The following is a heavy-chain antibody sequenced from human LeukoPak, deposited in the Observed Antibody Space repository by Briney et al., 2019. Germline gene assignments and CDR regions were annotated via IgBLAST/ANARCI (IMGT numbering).Heavy chain of an antibody. CDR3: ARDPGIPAAGTVGYFDY. CDR1: GFTFSSYW. Sequence: PGGSLRLSCTASGFTFSSYWMSWVRQAPGKGLEWVANIKQDESEKFYVDSVKGRFTISRDNAKNSLYLQMNSLRAEDTVVYYCARDPGIPAAGTVGYFDYWGQGTLVTVSS. D-gene: IGHD6-13*01. J-gene: IGHJ4*02. CDR2: IKQDESEK. V-gene: IGHV3-7*01.